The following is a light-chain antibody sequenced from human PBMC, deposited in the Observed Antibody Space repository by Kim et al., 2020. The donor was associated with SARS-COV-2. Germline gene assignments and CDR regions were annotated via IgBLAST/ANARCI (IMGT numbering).Light chain of an antibody. CDR2: DAS. CDR1: QSISSW. J-gene: IGKJ4*01. CDR3: QQYNSYIT. V-gene: IGKV1-5*01. Sequence: DIQMTQSPSTLSASVGDRVTITCRASQSISSWLAWYQQKPGKAPKLLIYDASSLESGVPSRFSGSGSGTEFTLTISSLQPDEFATYYCQQYNSYITFGGGTTVDIK.